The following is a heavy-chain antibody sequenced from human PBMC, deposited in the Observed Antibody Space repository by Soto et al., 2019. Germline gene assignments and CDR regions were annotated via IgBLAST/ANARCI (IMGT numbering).Heavy chain of an antibody. J-gene: IGHJ4*02. Sequence: EVQLVESGGGLVQPGGSLRLSCAGSGFAFSSSGMHWVRHDPGKGLVWVSRINCDGSKADYADSVKGQFTISRDNGKNTLYLEMNSLRAEDTAVYHCARGPRGWYGFDYWGQATLVTVSS. CDR1: GFAFSSSG. D-gene: IGHD6-19*01. CDR3: ARGPRGWYGFDY. CDR2: INCDGSKA. V-gene: IGHV3-74*01.